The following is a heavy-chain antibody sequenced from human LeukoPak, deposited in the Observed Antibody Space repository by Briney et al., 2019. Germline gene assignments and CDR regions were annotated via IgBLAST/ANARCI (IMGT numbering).Heavy chain of an antibody. Sequence: GGSLRLSCVASDFTFDFYWMTWVRQAPGKGLEWLANILPDGSQKYYVDSVKGRFTISRDNPKNSLYLQVNNLRAEDTAVYYCGRLAHNAWYAIDFWGQGTLVTVSS. CDR2: ILPDGSQK. CDR3: GRLAHNAWYAIDF. V-gene: IGHV3-7*01. J-gene: IGHJ4*02. D-gene: IGHD2-2*01. CDR1: DFTFDFYW.